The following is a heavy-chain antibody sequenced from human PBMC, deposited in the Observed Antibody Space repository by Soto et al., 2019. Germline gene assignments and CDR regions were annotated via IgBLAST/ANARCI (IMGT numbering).Heavy chain of an antibody. J-gene: IGHJ4*01. V-gene: IGHV3-7*01. CDR1: GFTFGSYW. CDR2: IKPDGSAT. D-gene: IGHD2-2*01. Sequence: EVQLVESGGGLVQPGGSLRLSCAVSGFTFGSYWMNWVRLIPGKGLEWVAYIKPDGSATYYVDSVKGRFTISRDNAKNSLYLQMNSLRVEDTSVYYCARAGYWGPGCYYDFDYWGHGTLVTVSS. CDR3: ARAGYWGPGCYYDFDY.